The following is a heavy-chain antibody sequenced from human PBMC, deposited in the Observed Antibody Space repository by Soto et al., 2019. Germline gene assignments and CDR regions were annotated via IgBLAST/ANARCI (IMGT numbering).Heavy chain of an antibody. J-gene: IGHJ6*02. Sequence: LVESGGRVVRPGRSLTLSCAASGFTFASYGMHWVRQAPGKGLEWVATVSFDSKNKYYIDSVEGRFTISRDNSENTLSLQMNCLRHEDTAGYYCAKESVEATYSFYGLDVWGPGTTVTVSS. V-gene: IGHV3-30*18. CDR2: VSFDSKNK. D-gene: IGHD4-4*01. CDR3: AKESVEATYSFYGLDV. CDR1: GFTFASYG.